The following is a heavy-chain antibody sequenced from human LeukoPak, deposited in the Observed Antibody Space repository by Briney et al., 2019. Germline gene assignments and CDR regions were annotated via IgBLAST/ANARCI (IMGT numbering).Heavy chain of an antibody. J-gene: IGHJ4*02. CDR1: GYTFTSYY. D-gene: IGHD6-6*01. V-gene: IGHV1-46*01. CDR2: INPSGGST. Sequence: ASVKVSCKASGYTFTSYYMHWVRQAPGQGLEWMGIINPSGGSTSYAQKFQGRVTMTRDTSTSTVYMELSSLRSEDTAVYYCARDGPRVAALGEDFDYWGQGTLVTVSS. CDR3: ARDGPRVAALGEDFDY.